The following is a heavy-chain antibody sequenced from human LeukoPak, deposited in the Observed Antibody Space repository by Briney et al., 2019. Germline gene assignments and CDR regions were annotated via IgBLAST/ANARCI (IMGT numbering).Heavy chain of an antibody. D-gene: IGHD6-19*01. CDR1: GYTLTELS. V-gene: IGHV1-24*01. CDR2: FDPEDGET. CDR3: ATDGQQCLGEGGTSNDDAFDI. Sequence: ASVTVSCKVSGYTLTELSMHWVRQAPGKGLEWMGGFDPEDGETIYAQKFQGRVTMTEDTSTDTAYMELSSLRSEDTAVYYCATDGQQCLGEGGTSNDDAFDIWGQGTMVTVSS. J-gene: IGHJ3*02.